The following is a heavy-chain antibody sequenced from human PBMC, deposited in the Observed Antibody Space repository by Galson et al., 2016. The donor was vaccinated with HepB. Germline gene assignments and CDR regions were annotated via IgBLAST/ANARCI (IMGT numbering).Heavy chain of an antibody. CDR1: GGSFSGYY. Sequence: ETLSLTCAVYGGSFSGYYWSWIRQPPGKGLEWIGEISHSGNANYNPSLKSRVTISVDTSKNQFPLKLTSLTAADTAVYYCAREPSSTIFAVVHYYYYMDVWGRGTTVTVSS. V-gene: IGHV4-34*01. J-gene: IGHJ6*03. CDR3: AREPSSTIFAVVHYYYYMDV. D-gene: IGHD3-3*01. CDR2: ISHSGNA.